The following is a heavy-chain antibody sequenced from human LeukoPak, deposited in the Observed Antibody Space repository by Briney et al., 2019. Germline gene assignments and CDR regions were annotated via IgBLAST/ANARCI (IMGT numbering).Heavy chain of an antibody. J-gene: IGHJ4*02. D-gene: IGHD1-26*01. V-gene: IGHV4-4*07. CDR3: ARDDDGSYYFDY. Sequence: SETLSLTCTVSGGSINTYYWSWIRQPAGKGLEWIGRIYSSGTTHYNPSLKSRVTMSVDTSKNQFSLKLSSVTAADTAVYYCARDDDGSYYFDYWGQGTLVTVSS. CDR2: IYSSGTT. CDR1: GGSINTYY.